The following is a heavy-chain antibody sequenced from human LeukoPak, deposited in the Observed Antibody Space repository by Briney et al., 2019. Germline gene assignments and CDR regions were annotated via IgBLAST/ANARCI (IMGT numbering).Heavy chain of an antibody. Sequence: SETLSLTCTVSGGSISSSSYYWAWIRQPPGKGLEWIGSIYYSGSTYHNPPLKSRVTISVDTSKNHFSLKLSSVTAADTAVYYCARLVGTASYYFDYWGQGTLVTVSS. CDR3: ARLVGTASYYFDY. V-gene: IGHV4-39*02. CDR2: IYYSGST. D-gene: IGHD6-19*01. J-gene: IGHJ4*02. CDR1: GGSISSSSYY.